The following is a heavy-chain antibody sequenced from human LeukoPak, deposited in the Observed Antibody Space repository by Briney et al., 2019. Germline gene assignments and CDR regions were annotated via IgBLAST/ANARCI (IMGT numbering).Heavy chain of an antibody. V-gene: IGHV4-39*07. CDR1: GGSISSSSYY. Sequence: SETLSLTCTVSGGSISSSSYYWGWIRQPPGKGLEWIGSIYYSGSTYYNPSLKSRVTISVDTSKNQFFLKLSSVTAADTAVYYCAERMITFGGVHRSDAFDIWGQGTMVTVSS. D-gene: IGHD3-16*01. J-gene: IGHJ3*02. CDR3: AERMITFGGVHRSDAFDI. CDR2: IYYSGST.